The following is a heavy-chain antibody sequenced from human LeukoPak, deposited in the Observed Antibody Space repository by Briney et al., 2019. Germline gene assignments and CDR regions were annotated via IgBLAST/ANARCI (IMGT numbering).Heavy chain of an antibody. V-gene: IGHV3-21*01. D-gene: IGHD3/OR15-3a*01. CDR3: ARGLGWLHS. Sequence: GGSLRLSCAASGFSFSTFTMNWVRQAPGKGLEWVSSISSSSSYIYYADSVKGRFTVSRDNAKNSLFLQMNSLRAEDTAVYYCARGLGWLHSWGQGTLVTVSS. J-gene: IGHJ5*02. CDR2: ISSSSSYI. CDR1: GFSFSTFT.